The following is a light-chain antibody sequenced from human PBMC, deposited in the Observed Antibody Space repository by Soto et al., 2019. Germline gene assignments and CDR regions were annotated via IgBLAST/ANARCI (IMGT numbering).Light chain of an antibody. CDR2: AAS. Sequence: EIVLTQSPGTLSLSPGERATLSCRASQSFSSSYLAWYQQKPGQAPRLLIYAASSRATGIPDRFSGGGSGTDFSLTISRLDPEDFAVYYCQQYSSSPITFGQGTRLEI. CDR3: QQYSSSPIT. CDR1: QSFSSSY. J-gene: IGKJ5*01. V-gene: IGKV3-20*01.